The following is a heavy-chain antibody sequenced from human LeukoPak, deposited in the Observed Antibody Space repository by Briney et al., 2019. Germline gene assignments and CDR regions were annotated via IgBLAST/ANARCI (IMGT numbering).Heavy chain of an antibody. J-gene: IGHJ6*02. CDR1: GFTFSSYE. D-gene: IGHD3-16*02. CDR2: ISSGGSTI. CDR3: ARGDDDYVWGSYRRMDYYYGMDV. V-gene: IGHV3-48*03. Sequence: SGGSLRLSCAASGFTFSSYEMNWVRQAPGKGLEWVSYISSGGSTIYYADSVKGRFTISRDNAKNSLYLQMNSLRAEDTAVYYCARGDDDYVWGSYRRMDYYYGMDVWGQGTTVTVSS.